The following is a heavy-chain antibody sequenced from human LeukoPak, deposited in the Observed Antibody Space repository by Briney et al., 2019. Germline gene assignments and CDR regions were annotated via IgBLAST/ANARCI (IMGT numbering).Heavy chain of an antibody. V-gene: IGHV4-59*01. J-gene: IGHJ4*02. CDR1: GGSISSYY. Sequence: SETLSLTCTVSGGSISSYYWSWIRHPPGRGLEWIGYIYYSGSTNYNPSLKSRVTISVDTSKNQFSLKLSSVTAADTAVYYCARHYDSTPFDYWGQGTLVTVSS. CDR2: IYYSGST. D-gene: IGHD3-22*01. CDR3: ARHYDSTPFDY.